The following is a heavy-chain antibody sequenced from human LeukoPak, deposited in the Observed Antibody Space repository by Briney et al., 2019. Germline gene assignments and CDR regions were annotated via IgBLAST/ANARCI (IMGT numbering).Heavy chain of an antibody. V-gene: IGHV3-23*01. J-gene: IGHJ5*02. CDR2: ISGSGGST. D-gene: IGHD3-22*01. CDR1: GLTFSSYA. CDR3: AKDPRITMIVVVITTSWFDP. Sequence: GGSLRLSCAAPGLTFSSYAMNWVRQAPGKGLEWVSAISGSGGSTYYADSVKGRFTISRDNSKNTLYLQMNSLRAEDTAVYYCAKDPRITMIVVVITTSWFDPWGQGTQVTVSS.